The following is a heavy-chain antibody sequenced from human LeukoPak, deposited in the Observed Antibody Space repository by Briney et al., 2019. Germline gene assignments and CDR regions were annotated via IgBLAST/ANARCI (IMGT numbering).Heavy chain of an antibody. CDR1: GYIYTSYG. V-gene: IGHV1-18*01. J-gene: IGHJ4*02. CDR2: ISAYNDNT. Sequence: GASVNVSCKASGYIYTSYGIGWVRQAPGQGLERMGWISAYNDNTNYAQKLQGRVNMPTDKSTSTAYMELRSLSSDDTAVYYCARSIAAAGNFDYGGQGTGVTVSS. CDR3: ARSIAAAGNFDY. D-gene: IGHD6-13*01.